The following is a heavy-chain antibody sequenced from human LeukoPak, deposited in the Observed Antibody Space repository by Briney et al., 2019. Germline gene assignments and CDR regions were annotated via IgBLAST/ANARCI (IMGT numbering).Heavy chain of an antibody. J-gene: IGHJ4*02. D-gene: IGHD1-26*01. V-gene: IGHV4-4*02. Sequence: SGTLSLPCGVSGGSISSTNWWSWVRQPPGQGLEWIGEISLSGVTNYNPSLKSRVTMSLDRSKNHLSLTLTSVTAADTAVYYCSRESGAFSPFGYWGQGTLVTVSS. CDR1: GGSISSTNW. CDR2: ISLSGVT. CDR3: SRESGAFSPFGY.